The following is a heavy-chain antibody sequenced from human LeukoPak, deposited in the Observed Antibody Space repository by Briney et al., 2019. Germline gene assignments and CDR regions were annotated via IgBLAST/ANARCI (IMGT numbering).Heavy chain of an antibody. J-gene: IGHJ4*02. CDR2: IYSGGST. V-gene: IGHV3-53*01. Sequence: PGGSLRLSCAASGFTFSSYAMNWVRQAPGKGLEWVSIIYSGGSTYYADSVKGRFTISRDNSKNTLYLQVNSLRAEDTAMYYCATNKNDYDLYYFDCWGQGTLVTVSS. D-gene: IGHD3-3*01. CDR1: GFTFSSYA. CDR3: ATNKNDYDLYYFDC.